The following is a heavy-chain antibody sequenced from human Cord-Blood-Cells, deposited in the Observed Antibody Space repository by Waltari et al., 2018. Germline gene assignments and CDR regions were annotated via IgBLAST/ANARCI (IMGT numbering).Heavy chain of an antibody. J-gene: IGHJ3*02. CDR3: ARNWSEGAFDI. CDR2: TIPILGTA. V-gene: IGHV1-69*06. Sequence: QVQLVQSGAEGKKPGSSVKVSCKASGLCFISYATSWLRQAPGQGLEWMGGTIPILGTANYAQKFQGRVTITADKSTSTAYMELSSLRSEDTAVYYCARNWSEGAFDIWGQGTMVTVSS. D-gene: IGHD1-1*01. CDR1: GLCFISYA.